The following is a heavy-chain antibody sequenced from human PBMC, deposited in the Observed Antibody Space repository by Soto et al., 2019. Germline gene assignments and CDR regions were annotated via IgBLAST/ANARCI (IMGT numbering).Heavy chain of an antibody. D-gene: IGHD5-12*01. CDR3: AKYSTSGPSRFFDL. CDR2: IGAGSDGI. CDR1: GFTVSIYA. J-gene: IGHJ4*02. Sequence: GSLRLSCAASGFTVSIYAVAWIRQTPGKGLEWVSVIGAGSDGIQYVDSVKGRFSISRDNSKNTLYLHMNSLRAEDTAIYYCAKYSTSGPSRFFDLWGQGTLVTVSS. V-gene: IGHV3-23*01.